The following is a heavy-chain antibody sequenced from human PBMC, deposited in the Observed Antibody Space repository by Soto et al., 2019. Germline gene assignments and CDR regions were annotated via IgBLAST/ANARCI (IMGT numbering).Heavy chain of an antibody. J-gene: IGHJ6*02. CDR1: GYTFTSYG. CDR2: INGYNGNT. CDR3: ARMGDVAYYDYGMDV. V-gene: IGHV1-18*01. Sequence: QVQLVQSGAEVKKPGASVKVSCKASGYTFTSYGITWVRQAPGQGLEWLGWINGYNGNTNYAQKLKGRVTMTTDTSTSTAYMELRSLRSDDTAVYYCARMGDVAYYDYGMDVWGQGTTVTVSS. D-gene: IGHD3-16*01.